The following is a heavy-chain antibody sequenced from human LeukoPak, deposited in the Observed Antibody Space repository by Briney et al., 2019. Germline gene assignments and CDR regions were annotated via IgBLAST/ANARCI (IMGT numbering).Heavy chain of an antibody. CDR3: AKEDYDSSGGFDS. J-gene: IGHJ4*02. CDR1: GFTFTNYA. CDR2: SRGRGDCT. D-gene: IGHD3-22*01. Sequence: GGSLRLSCAASGFTFTNYAMSWVRQAPGGGLEWVSASRGRGDCTYYADSVMGRFAISRDNSKNTLYLQLNYLRAEDTAVYDCAKEDYDSSGGFDSWGQGTLVTVSS. V-gene: IGHV3-23*01.